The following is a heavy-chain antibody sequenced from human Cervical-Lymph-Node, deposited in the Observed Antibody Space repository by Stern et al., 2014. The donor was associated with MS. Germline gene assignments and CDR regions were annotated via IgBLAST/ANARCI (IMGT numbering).Heavy chain of an antibody. CDR2: RFPNDEK. Sequence: QITLKESGPVLVKSTETLTLTCTVSGFSLRKAGMGVSWLRQPPGKALEWLVNRFPNDEKSYRTSLKSRRTISKDTSKSQVVLTMTNMDPLDTATYYCARTLLLLFGDFSSRWFDPWGQGTLVTVSS. CDR3: ARTLLLLFGDFSSRWFDP. D-gene: IGHD2-21*01. J-gene: IGHJ5*02. V-gene: IGHV2-26*01. CDR1: GFSLRKAGMG.